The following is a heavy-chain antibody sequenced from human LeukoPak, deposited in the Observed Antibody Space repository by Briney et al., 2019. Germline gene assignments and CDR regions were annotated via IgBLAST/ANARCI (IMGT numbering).Heavy chain of an antibody. J-gene: IGHJ6*03. Sequence: ASVKVFCKASGYTFTGYYMHWVRQAPGQGLEWMGWINPNSGGTNYAQKFQGRVTMTRDTSISTAYMELSRLRSDDTAVYYCARVVDYYYYMDVWGKGTTVTVSS. V-gene: IGHV1-2*02. CDR3: ARVVDYYYYMDV. CDR1: GYTFTGYY. CDR2: INPNSGGT.